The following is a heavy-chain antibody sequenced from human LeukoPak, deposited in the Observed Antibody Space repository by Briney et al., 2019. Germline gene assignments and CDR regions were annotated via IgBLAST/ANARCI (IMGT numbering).Heavy chain of an antibody. CDR2: IKSKTDGGTT. J-gene: IGHJ4*02. Sequence: GGSLRLSCAASGFTFSNAWMSWVRQAPGKGLEWVGRIKSKTDGGTTDYAAPVKGRFTISRDDSKNTLYLQMNSLKTEDTVVYYCTTRPDDYPWWDWGQGTLVTVSS. V-gene: IGHV3-15*01. D-gene: IGHD2-15*01. CDR1: GFTFSNAW. CDR3: TTRPDDYPWWD.